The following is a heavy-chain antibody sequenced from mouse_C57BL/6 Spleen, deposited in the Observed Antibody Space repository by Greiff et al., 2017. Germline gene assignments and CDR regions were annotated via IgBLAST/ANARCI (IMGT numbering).Heavy chain of an antibody. CDR3: AREGYSNDWYFDV. J-gene: IGHJ1*03. Sequence: EVKLQESGPGLVKPSPSLSFTCSVTGYSITSGYYWNWIRQFPGNKLEWMGYISYDGSNNYNPSLKNRISITRDTSKNQFFLKLNSVTTEDTATYYCAREGYSNDWYFDVWGTGTTVTVSS. D-gene: IGHD2-5*01. V-gene: IGHV3-6*01. CDR1: GYSITSGYY. CDR2: ISYDGSN.